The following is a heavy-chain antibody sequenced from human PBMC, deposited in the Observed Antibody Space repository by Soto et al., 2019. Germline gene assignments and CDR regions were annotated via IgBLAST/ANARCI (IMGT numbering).Heavy chain of an antibody. CDR2: IIPIFGTA. V-gene: IGHV1-69*13. CDR1: GGAFSSYA. Sequence: SVKVSCKASGGAFSSYAISWVRQAPGQGLEWMGGIIPIFGTANYAQKFQGRVTITADESTSTAYMELSSLRSEDTAVYYCALSYYCSGGSCYSRQGWFDPWGQGTLVTVSS. J-gene: IGHJ5*02. CDR3: ALSYYCSGGSCYSRQGWFDP. D-gene: IGHD2-15*01.